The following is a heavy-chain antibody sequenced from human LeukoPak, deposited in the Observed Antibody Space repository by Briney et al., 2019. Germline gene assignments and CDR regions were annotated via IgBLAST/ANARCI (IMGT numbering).Heavy chain of an antibody. CDR1: GFIFSSYV. D-gene: IGHD3-16*01. CDR3: AKLNLGEMAYFDS. V-gene: IGHV3-23*01. CDR2: ISGGGGDT. J-gene: IGHJ4*02. Sequence: PGGSLRLSCAASGFIFSSYVMGWVRQAPGKGLEWVSSISGGGGDTFASDSVKGRFTITRENSKNTLYLQTTSLRVEHTAVYFCAKLNLGEMAYFDSWGQGTLVTASS.